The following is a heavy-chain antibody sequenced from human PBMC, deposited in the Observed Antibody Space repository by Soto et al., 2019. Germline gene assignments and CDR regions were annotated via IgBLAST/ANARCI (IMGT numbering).Heavy chain of an antibody. V-gene: IGHV3-33*05. Sequence: GGSLRLSCAASGFTFINFGMHWVRQAPGMGLEWLAIISHDGRNGYYADSVKGRFTISRDNSKSTLFLQMNSLRVEDTAVYYCARGHQSFDPWGQGTLVTVSS. D-gene: IGHD2-2*01. CDR3: ARGHQSFDP. CDR2: ISHDGRNG. CDR1: GFTFINFG. J-gene: IGHJ5*02.